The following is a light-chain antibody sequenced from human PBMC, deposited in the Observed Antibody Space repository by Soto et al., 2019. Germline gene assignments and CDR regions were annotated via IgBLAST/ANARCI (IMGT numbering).Light chain of an antibody. CDR3: QQRSNWPT. V-gene: IGKV3-11*01. Sequence: EIVLTQSPVTLSLWRGERATLSCRASQSVKNYLAWYQQKPGQGPRLLIYDASKRATGIPARFSGSGSGTDFSLTISSLEPEDFAVYYCQQRSNWPTFGGGTKVEIK. CDR1: QSVKNY. CDR2: DAS. J-gene: IGKJ4*01.